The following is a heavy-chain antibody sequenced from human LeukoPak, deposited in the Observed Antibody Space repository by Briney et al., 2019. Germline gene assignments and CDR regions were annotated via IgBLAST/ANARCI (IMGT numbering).Heavy chain of an antibody. D-gene: IGHD1-26*01. V-gene: IGHV3-11*01. CDR2: ISSSDSTI. Sequence: PGGSLRLSCAASGFTFSDYYMSWIRQAPGKGLEWVSYISSSDSTIYYADSVKGRFTISRDNAKNSLYLQMNSLRAEDTAVYYCARIYSSKEWELKRGPTYLDYWGQGTLVTVSS. CDR1: GFTFSDYY. J-gene: IGHJ4*02. CDR3: ARIYSSKEWELKRGPTYLDY.